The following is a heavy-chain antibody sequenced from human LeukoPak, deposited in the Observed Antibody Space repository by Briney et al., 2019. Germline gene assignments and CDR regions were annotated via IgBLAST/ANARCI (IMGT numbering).Heavy chain of an antibody. CDR2: ISGSAGST. Sequence: GGSLRLSCAASGFTFSSYAMSWVRQAPGKGLEWVSAISGSAGSTYYADSVKGRFTISRDNSKNTLYLQMYSLRAEDTAVYYCAKGRRLAAAGSNWFDPWGQGTLVTVSS. CDR1: GFTFSSYA. V-gene: IGHV3-23*01. CDR3: AKGRRLAAAGSNWFDP. D-gene: IGHD6-13*01. J-gene: IGHJ5*02.